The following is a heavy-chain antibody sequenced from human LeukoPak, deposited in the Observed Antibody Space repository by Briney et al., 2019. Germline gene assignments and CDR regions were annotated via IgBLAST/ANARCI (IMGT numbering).Heavy chain of an antibody. CDR2: IYYSGST. CDR1: EFTFSTYA. D-gene: IGHD6-19*01. Sequence: GSLRLSCAASEFTFSTYAMSWIRQPPGKGLEWIGYIYYSGSTNYNPSLKSRVTISVDTSKNQFSLKLSSVTAADTAVYYCARTTGWYWFDPWGQGTLVTVSS. V-gene: IGHV4-59*08. CDR3: ARTTGWYWFDP. J-gene: IGHJ5*02.